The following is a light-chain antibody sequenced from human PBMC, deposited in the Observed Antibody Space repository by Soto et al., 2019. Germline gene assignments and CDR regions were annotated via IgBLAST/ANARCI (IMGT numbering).Light chain of an antibody. Sequence: DVQMTQSPSSLSASVGDRVTITCRASQSVNNYLNWYQQRPGKAPSLLIYGASTLQSGVPSRFSVSGSGTEFSLTISSLQLDDFATYYCQQSYITPPTTFGQGTKLEIK. CDR2: GAS. V-gene: IGKV1-39*01. J-gene: IGKJ2*01. CDR1: QSVNNY. CDR3: QQSYITPPTT.